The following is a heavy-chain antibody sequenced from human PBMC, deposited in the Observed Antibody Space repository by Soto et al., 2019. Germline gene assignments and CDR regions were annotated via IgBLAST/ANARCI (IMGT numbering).Heavy chain of an antibody. D-gene: IGHD6-19*01. CDR2: IWYDGSNK. Sequence: GGSLRLSCAASGFTFSSYGMHWVRQAPGKGLEWVAVIWYDGSNKYYADSVKGRFTISRDNSKNTLYLQMNSLRAEDTAVYYCARGGRQWLVFAFDYWGQGTLVTVSS. J-gene: IGHJ4*02. V-gene: IGHV3-33*01. CDR3: ARGGRQWLVFAFDY. CDR1: GFTFSSYG.